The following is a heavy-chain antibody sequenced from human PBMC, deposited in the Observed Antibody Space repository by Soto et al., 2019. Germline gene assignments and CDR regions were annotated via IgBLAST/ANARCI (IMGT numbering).Heavy chain of an antibody. CDR3: ASRVSSDYYYYGMDV. V-gene: IGHV4-59*01. CDR2: MYNTGST. J-gene: IGHJ6*02. CDR1: GGSISGYY. Sequence: SETLSLTCTVSGGSISGYYWSWIRQPPGKGLEWIGYMYNTGSTVYNPSFKSRVTISVDTSKNQFSLKLNSVTAADTAVYYCASRVSSDYYYYGMDVWGQGTTVTVSS.